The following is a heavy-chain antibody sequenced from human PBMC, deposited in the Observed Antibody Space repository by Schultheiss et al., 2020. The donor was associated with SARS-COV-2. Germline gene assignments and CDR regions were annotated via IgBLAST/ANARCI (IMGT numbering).Heavy chain of an antibody. D-gene: IGHD2-8*01. CDR1: GFTFSSYA. CDR3: ARVPKWRGAFDI. V-gene: IGHV3-30*07. CDR2: ISYDGSNK. J-gene: IGHJ3*02. Sequence: GGSLRLSCAASGFTFSSYAMHWVRQAPGKGLEWVAVISYDGSNKYYADSVKGRFTISRDNSKNTLYLQMNSLRAEDTAVYYCARVPKWRGAFDIWGQGTMVTVSS.